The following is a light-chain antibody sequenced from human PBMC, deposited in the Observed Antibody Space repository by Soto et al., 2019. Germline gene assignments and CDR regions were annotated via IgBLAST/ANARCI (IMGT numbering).Light chain of an antibody. Sequence: AIQMTQSPSSLSASVGDRVSITCRASQGIRNDLGWYQQKPGKAPKLLIYAASSLQSGVPSRFSGTGSGTDFTLTISSLQPEDFATYYCQQSYNGPFTFGPGTKVDIK. CDR3: QQSYNGPFT. V-gene: IGKV1-6*01. CDR2: AAS. CDR1: QGIRND. J-gene: IGKJ3*01.